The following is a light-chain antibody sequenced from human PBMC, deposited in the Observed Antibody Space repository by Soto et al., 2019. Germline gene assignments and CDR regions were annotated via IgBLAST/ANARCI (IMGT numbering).Light chain of an antibody. CDR3: QNYNGAPWT. J-gene: IGKJ1*01. CDR2: AAS. V-gene: IGKV1-27*01. CDR1: QGISNY. Sequence: DLQMTQSPSSLSASVGDRVTITCRASQGISNYLAWYQQRPGKLPNLLIYAASTLQSGVPSRFSASGSGTDFTLTINSLQPEDVATYYCQNYNGAPWTFGQGTKVEIK.